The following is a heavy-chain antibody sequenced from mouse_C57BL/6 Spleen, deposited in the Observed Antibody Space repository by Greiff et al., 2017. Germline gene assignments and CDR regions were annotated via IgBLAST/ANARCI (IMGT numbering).Heavy chain of an antibody. Sequence: QVQLQQPGAELVRPGSSVKLSCKASGYTFTSYWMHWVQQRPIQGLEWIGNIDPSDSETHSNQKFKDKATLTVDKSSSTAYMQLSSLTSEDSAVYYGARWRGYDYDGFAYWGQGTLVTVSA. CDR3: ARWRGYDYDGFAY. V-gene: IGHV1-52*01. CDR2: IDPSDSET. D-gene: IGHD2-4*01. CDR1: GYTFTSYW. J-gene: IGHJ3*01.